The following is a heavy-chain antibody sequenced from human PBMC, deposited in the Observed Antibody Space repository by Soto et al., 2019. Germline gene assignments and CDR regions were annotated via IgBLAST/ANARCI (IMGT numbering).Heavy chain of an antibody. CDR1: GGTFSSYA. J-gene: IGHJ4*02. V-gene: IGHV1-69*13. Sequence: ASVKVSCKASGGTFSSYAISWVRQAPGQGLEWMGGIIPIFGTANYAQKFQGRVTITADESTSTAYMELSSLRSEDTAVYYCATTPGYSSGWTFDYWGQGTLVTVSS. CDR2: IIPIFGTA. CDR3: ATTPGYSSGWTFDY. D-gene: IGHD6-19*01.